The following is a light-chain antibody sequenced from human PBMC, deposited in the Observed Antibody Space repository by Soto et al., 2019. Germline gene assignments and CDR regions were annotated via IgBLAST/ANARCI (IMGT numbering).Light chain of an antibody. Sequence: DIVLTQSPCTLSLSPLDRATLSCRASQSVSSNFVAWYQEKPGQAPRLLIYGASSRATGIPDRFSGSGSGTDFTLTISRLEPEDFAVYYCRQYGRSLASAIGGGTKVDIK. CDR3: RQYGRSLASA. CDR1: QSVSSNF. CDR2: GAS. V-gene: IGKV3-20*01. J-gene: IGKJ4*01.